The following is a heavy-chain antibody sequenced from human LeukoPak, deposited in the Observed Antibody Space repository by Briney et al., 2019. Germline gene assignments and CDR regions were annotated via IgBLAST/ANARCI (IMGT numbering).Heavy chain of an antibody. CDR2: IYTSGST. CDR1: GGSISSYY. Sequence: SETLSLTCTVSGGSISSYYWSWIRQPAGKGLEWIGRIYTSGSTNYNPSLKSRVTMSVDTSKNQFSLKLSSVTAADTAVYYCAGDSATCTNGVCYYYFDYWGQGTLVTVSS. CDR3: AGDSATCTNGVCYYYFDY. J-gene: IGHJ4*02. D-gene: IGHD2-8*01. V-gene: IGHV4-4*07.